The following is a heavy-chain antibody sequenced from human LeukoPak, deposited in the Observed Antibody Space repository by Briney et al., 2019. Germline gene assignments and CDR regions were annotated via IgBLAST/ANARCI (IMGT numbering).Heavy chain of an antibody. CDR1: GYTFTSYD. D-gene: IGHD5-12*01. CDR2: MNPNSGNI. J-gene: IGHJ4*02. CDR3: VCGYSGYDQVY. Sequence: ASVKVSCKASGYTFTSYDINWVRQATGQGLEWMGWMNPNSGNIGYAQKFQGRVTMTRNTSISTAYMELSSLRSEDTAVYYCVCGYSGYDQVYWGQGTLVTVSS. V-gene: IGHV1-8*01.